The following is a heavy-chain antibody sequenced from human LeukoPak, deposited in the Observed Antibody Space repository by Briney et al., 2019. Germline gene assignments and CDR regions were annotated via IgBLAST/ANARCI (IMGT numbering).Heavy chain of an antibody. Sequence: GGSLRLSCAASGFTFRSYSMNWVRQAPGKGLEWLSYINSGGSTIYYADSVKGRFTISRDKAKSSLYLQMNSLRAEDTAVYYCARLAGAAVGTSDFDYWGQGTLVTVSS. D-gene: IGHD6-13*01. V-gene: IGHV3-48*01. CDR1: GFTFRSYS. CDR2: INSGGSTI. J-gene: IGHJ4*02. CDR3: ARLAGAAVGTSDFDY.